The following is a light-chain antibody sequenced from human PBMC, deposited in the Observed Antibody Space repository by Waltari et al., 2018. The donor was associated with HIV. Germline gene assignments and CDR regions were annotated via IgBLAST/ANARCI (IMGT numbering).Light chain of an antibody. CDR3: QQYSLWPT. V-gene: IGKV3-15*01. J-gene: IGKJ2*01. CDR2: GVS. CDR1: QNISTD. Sequence: TVLTQSPVTLALSLGATATLSCRASQNISTDLAWYQHKPGQAPRLLLYGVSTGPAGSSPRFRGSGSGTEFTLTITSLQSDDFAFYYCQQYSLWPTFGQGTQLVFK.